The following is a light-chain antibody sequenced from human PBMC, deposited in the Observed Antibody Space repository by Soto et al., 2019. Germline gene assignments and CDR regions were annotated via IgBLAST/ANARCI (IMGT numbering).Light chain of an antibody. CDR1: SSDVGGYNY. J-gene: IGLJ2*01. V-gene: IGLV2-14*01. Sequence: QSALTQPASVSGSPGQSITISCTGTSSDVGGYNYVSWYQQHPGKAPKLMIYEVSNRPSGVSNRFSGSKSGNTASLTISGLQAEDEADHYCSSYTRSSTLVFGGGTKVTVL. CDR3: SSYTRSSTLV. CDR2: EVS.